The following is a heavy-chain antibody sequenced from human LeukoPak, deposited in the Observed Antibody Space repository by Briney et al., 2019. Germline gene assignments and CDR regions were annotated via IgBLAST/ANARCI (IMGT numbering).Heavy chain of an antibody. J-gene: IGHJ5*02. D-gene: IGHD3-3*01. CDR3: ARGQESGVASSWFDP. CDR2: IYYSGCT. Sequence: SSETLSLTCTVSGGSISSYYWSWIRQPPGKGLEWIGYIYYSGCTNYNPSLKSRVTISVDTSRNQFSLKLSSVTAADTAVYYCARGQESGVASSWFDPWGQGTLVTLSS. CDR1: GGSISSYY. V-gene: IGHV4-59*01.